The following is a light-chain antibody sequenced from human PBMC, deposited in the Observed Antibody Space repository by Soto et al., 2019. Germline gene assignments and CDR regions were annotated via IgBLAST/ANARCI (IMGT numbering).Light chain of an antibody. V-gene: IGKV3-20*01. CDR1: QSVSSSY. J-gene: IGKJ2*01. CDR3: QQYGSSQYT. Sequence: EIVLTQSPGTLSLSPGERATLSCRASQSVSSSYLAWYQQKPGQTPRLLIYGASSRATGISDRFSGSGSGTDFTLTISRLEPADFAVYYCQQYGSSQYTFGQGTKVDIK. CDR2: GAS.